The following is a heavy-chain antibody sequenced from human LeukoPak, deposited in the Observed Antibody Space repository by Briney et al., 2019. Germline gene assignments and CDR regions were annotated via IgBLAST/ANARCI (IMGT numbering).Heavy chain of an antibody. CDR2: IWYDGSNK. V-gene: IGHV3-33*01. Sequence: PGRSLRLSCAAYGFTFSSYGMHWVRQAPGKGLEWVAVIWYDGSNKYYADSVKGRFTISRDNSKNTLYLQMNSLRAEDTAVYYCARGVLRYFDWSPYGMDVWGQGTTVTVSS. J-gene: IGHJ6*02. CDR3: ARGVLRYFDWSPYGMDV. CDR1: GFTFSSYG. D-gene: IGHD3-9*01.